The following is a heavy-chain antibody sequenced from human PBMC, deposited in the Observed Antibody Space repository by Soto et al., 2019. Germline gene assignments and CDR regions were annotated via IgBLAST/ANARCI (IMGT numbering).Heavy chain of an antibody. V-gene: IGHV1-18*01. Sequence: QVQLVQSGAEVKKPGASVKVSCKASGYTFTSYGISWVRQAPGQGLEWMGWISAYNGNTNYAQKLQGRVTMTTDTSASTAYMELRSLRSDDTAVYYCARGIVVVPAAISYYYYMDVWGKGTTVTVSS. D-gene: IGHD2-2*01. CDR3: ARGIVVVPAAISYYYYMDV. CDR2: ISAYNGNT. CDR1: GYTFTSYG. J-gene: IGHJ6*03.